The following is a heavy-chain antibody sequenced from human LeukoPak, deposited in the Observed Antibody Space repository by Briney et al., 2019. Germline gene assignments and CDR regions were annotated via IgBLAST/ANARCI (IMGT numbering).Heavy chain of an antibody. Sequence: GGSLRLSCAASGFSLSNSWMTWVRRTPGKELQFLANINPDATKKNYVDSVRGRFTISRDNAKNSLYLQMNSLRVEDTAVYYCARDPVYGAFDYWGQGILVTVSS. CDR1: GFSLSNSW. CDR3: ARDPVYGAFDY. CDR2: INPDATKK. J-gene: IGHJ4*02. V-gene: IGHV3-7*01. D-gene: IGHD4/OR15-4a*01.